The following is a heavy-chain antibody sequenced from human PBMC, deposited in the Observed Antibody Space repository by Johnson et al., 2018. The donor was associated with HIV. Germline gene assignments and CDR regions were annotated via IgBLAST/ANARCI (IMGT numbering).Heavy chain of an antibody. V-gene: IGHV3-30*04. CDR2: ISYDGSNK. Sequence: QMLLVESGGGVVQPGRSLRLSCAASGFTFSSYAMHWVRQAPGKGLEWVAVISYDGSNKYYADSVKGRFTISRDNSKNTLYLQMNSLRAEDTAVYYCARAHVAFDIWGQGTRVTVSS. J-gene: IGHJ3*02. CDR1: GFTFSSYA. CDR3: ARAHVAFDI.